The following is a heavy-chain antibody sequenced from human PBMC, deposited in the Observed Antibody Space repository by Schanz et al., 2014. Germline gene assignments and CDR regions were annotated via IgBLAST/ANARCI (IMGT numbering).Heavy chain of an antibody. J-gene: IGHJ4*02. V-gene: IGHV3-23*04. CDR2: IGGSGDST. CDR1: GFTFSNHA. Sequence: EVQLVESGGGLIQPGGSLRLSCAASGFTFSNHALSWVRQAPGKGLEWVSGIGGSGDSTHYADSVKGRFIISRDNAKNSLFLQMNSLSAEDATVYYCARGVRIDYWGQGTLVTVSS. D-gene: IGHD3-3*01. CDR3: ARGVRIDY.